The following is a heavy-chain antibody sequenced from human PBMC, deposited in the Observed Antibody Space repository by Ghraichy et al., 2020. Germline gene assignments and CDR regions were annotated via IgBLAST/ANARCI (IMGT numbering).Heavy chain of an antibody. Sequence: SVKVSCKASGGTFSSYTISWVRQAPGQGLEWMGRIIPILGIANYAQKFQGRVTITADKSTSTAYMELSSLRSEDTAVYYCARGFHDYGDPPLGYWGQGTLVTVSS. CDR1: GGTFSSYT. J-gene: IGHJ4*02. CDR2: IIPILGIA. D-gene: IGHD4-17*01. CDR3: ARGFHDYGDPPLGY. V-gene: IGHV1-69*02.